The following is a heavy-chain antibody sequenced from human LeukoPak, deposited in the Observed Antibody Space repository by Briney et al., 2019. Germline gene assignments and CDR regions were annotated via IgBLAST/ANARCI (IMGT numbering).Heavy chain of an antibody. J-gene: IGHJ3*02. CDR2: IHSDGTT. V-gene: IGHV3-53*01. Sequence: GGSLRLSCAASEFSVSSNYMTWVRQAPGKGLEWVSVIHSDGTTYYADSARGRFTISTDNFKNSLFLQMNSMGADDTAVYYCARETCWRDPKNDDAFDIWGQGTMVTVSS. CDR1: EFSVSSNY. D-gene: IGHD1-1*01. CDR3: ARETCWRDPKNDDAFDI.